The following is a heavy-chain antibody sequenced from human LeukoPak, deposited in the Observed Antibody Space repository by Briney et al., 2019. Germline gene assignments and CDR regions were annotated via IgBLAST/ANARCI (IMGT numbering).Heavy chain of an antibody. CDR2: IYYSGST. J-gene: IGHJ6*02. CDR3: ARSTPGITIFGVDYYYYYGMDV. Sequence: PSETLSLTRTVSGDSISSSSYYWGWIRQPPGKGLEWIGYIYYSGSTNYNPSLKSRVTISVDTSKNQFSLKLSSVTAADTAVYYCARSTPGITIFGVDYYYYYGMDVWGQGTTVTVSS. D-gene: IGHD3-3*01. CDR1: GDSISSSSYY. V-gene: IGHV4-61*05.